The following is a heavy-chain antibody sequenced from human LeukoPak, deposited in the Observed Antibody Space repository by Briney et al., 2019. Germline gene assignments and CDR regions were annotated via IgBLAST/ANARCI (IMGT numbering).Heavy chain of an antibody. CDR3: ARAVSGRFDY. J-gene: IGHJ4*02. V-gene: IGHV4-34*01. CDR1: GGSFSGYY. CDR2: INHSGST. D-gene: IGHD6-19*01. Sequence: SETLSLTCAVYGGSFSGYYWSWIRQPPGKGLEWIGEINHSGSTNYNPSLKSRVTISVDTSKNQFSLKLSSVTAADTAVYYCARAVSGRFDYWGQGTLVTVSS.